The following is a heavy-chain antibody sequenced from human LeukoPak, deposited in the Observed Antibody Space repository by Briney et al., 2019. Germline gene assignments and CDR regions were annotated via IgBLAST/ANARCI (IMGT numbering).Heavy chain of an antibody. J-gene: IGHJ4*02. Sequence: GGSLRLSCAASEFIFSNYAMTWVRQATGKGLEWVSSISGSGATTYYADSVKGRFTISRDNSKNTLFLQFNSLRAEDTAVYYCAKDKATVAAKGPFDYWGQGTLVTVSS. CDR1: EFIFSNYA. V-gene: IGHV3-23*01. CDR3: AKDKATVAAKGPFDY. D-gene: IGHD2-15*01. CDR2: ISGSGATT.